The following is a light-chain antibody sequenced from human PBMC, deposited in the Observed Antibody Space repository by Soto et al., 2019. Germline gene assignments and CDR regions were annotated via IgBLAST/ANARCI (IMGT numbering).Light chain of an antibody. V-gene: IGKV1-5*03. J-gene: IGKJ1*01. CDR2: KAS. CDR3: QQYNTYSPWT. Sequence: IQITQKNSTLSGSVGDRVAITCRASQTISSWLAWYQQKPGKAPKLLIYKASTLKSGVPSRFSGSGSGTEFTLTISSLQPDDFATYYCQQYNTYSPWTFCQ. CDR1: QTISSW.